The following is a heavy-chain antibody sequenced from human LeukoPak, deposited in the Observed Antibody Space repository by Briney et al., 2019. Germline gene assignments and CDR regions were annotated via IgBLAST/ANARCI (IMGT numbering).Heavy chain of an antibody. V-gene: IGHV3-11*04. CDR3: ARWGPITMIVGDYAFDI. CDR2: ISSSGSTI. J-gene: IGHJ3*02. CDR1: GGSFSDYY. D-gene: IGHD3-22*01. Sequence: LSLTCAVYGGSFSDYYMSWIRQAPGKGLEWVSYISSSGSTIYYADSVKGRFTISRDNAKNSLYLQMNSLRAEDTAVYYCARWGPITMIVGDYAFDIWGQGTMVTVSS.